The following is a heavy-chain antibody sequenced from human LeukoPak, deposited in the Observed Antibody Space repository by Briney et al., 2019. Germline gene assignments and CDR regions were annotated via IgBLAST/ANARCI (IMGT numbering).Heavy chain of an antibody. J-gene: IGHJ5*02. D-gene: IGHD6-13*01. Sequence: SETLSLTCTVSGGSISSGGYYWSWIRQHPGKGLEWIGYIYYSGSTYYNPSLKSRVTISVDTSKNQFSLKLSSVTAADTDVYYCARELGLYSSSWYWFDPWGQGTLVTVSS. CDR3: ARELGLYSSSWYWFDP. CDR2: IYYSGST. V-gene: IGHV4-31*03. CDR1: GGSISSGGYY.